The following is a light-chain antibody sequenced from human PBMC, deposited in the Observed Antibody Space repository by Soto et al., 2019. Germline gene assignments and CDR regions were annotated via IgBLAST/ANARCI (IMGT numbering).Light chain of an antibody. Sequence: DSPMTQSPSSLSAYVGDRVTITCRASQSISSYLNWYQQKPGKVPKLLIYAASSLQSGVPSRFSGSGSGTEFTLTISSLQPEDFATYYCLQHNSYPWTFGQGTKVDIK. CDR2: AAS. CDR3: LQHNSYPWT. CDR1: QSISSY. V-gene: IGKV1-17*01. J-gene: IGKJ1*01.